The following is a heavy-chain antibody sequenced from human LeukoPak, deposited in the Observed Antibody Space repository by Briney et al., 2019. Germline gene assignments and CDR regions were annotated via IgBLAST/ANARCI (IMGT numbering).Heavy chain of an antibody. J-gene: IGHJ3*02. Sequence: PSETLSLTCTVSGGSMSSYYWSWIRQPPGKGLEWIGYIYYSGSTNYNPSLKSRVTISVDTSKNQFSLKLSSVTAADTAVYYCARLPLDDSSGYDAFDIWGQGTMVTVSS. CDR3: ARLPLDDSSGYDAFDI. CDR2: IYYSGST. D-gene: IGHD3-22*01. CDR1: GGSMSSYY. V-gene: IGHV4-59*08.